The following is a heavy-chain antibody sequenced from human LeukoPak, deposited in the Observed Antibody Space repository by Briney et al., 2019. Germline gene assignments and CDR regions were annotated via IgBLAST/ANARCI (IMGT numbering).Heavy chain of an antibody. Sequence: GGSLRLSCAASGFTFSSHWMSWVRQAPGKGLEWVGNIKQDGSDKYYVDSVKGRFTISRDNAKNSLYLQMNGLRADDTALYYCVRGGTNFASWGQGTLVIVSS. CDR3: VRGGTNFAS. V-gene: IGHV3-7*01. D-gene: IGHD2-8*01. CDR2: IKQDGSDK. CDR1: GFTFSSHW. J-gene: IGHJ4*02.